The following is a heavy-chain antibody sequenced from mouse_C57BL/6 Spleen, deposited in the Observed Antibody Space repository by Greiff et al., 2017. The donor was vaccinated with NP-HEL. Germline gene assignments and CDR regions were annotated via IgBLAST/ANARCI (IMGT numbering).Heavy chain of an antibody. CDR3: ARIPTAWYFDV. V-gene: IGHV1-61*01. CDR1: GYTFTSYW. Sequence: QVQLQQPGAELVRPGSSVKLSCKASGYTFTSYWMAWVKQRPGQGLEWIANIYPSDSETHYHQKLKDKATLPVDKSSSTAYMQISSLTSEDSAVYYCARIPTAWYFDVWGTGTTVTVSA. J-gene: IGHJ1*03. CDR2: IYPSDSET. D-gene: IGHD1-2*01.